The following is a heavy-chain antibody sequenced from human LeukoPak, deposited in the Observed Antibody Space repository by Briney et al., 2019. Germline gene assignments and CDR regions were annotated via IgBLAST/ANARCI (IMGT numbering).Heavy chain of an antibody. J-gene: IGHJ2*01. Sequence: SGGSLRLSCAASGFTFSSYDMSWVRQALGNGLEWVSGITGSGGSTYYADSVKGRFTISRDNSKTTLYLQMNSLRAEDTAVYYCAKGNWGERLDWYFDLWGRGTLVTVSS. D-gene: IGHD1-26*01. CDR1: GFTFSSYD. CDR2: ITGSGGST. CDR3: AKGNWGERLDWYFDL. V-gene: IGHV3-23*01.